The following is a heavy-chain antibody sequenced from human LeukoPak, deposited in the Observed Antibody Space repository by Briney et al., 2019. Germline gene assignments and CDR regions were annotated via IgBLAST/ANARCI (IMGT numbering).Heavy chain of an antibody. J-gene: IGHJ6*03. Sequence: PGGSLRLSCAASGFTFSSYGMNWVRQAPGKGLEWVSTISGSGTSTYYADSVKGRFTISRDNSKNTLYLQMNSLRAEDTAVYYCAKVGKAARIIGTTSRYYYYYMDVWGEGTTVTISS. CDR3: AKVGKAARIIGTTSRYYYYYMDV. D-gene: IGHD1-20*01. V-gene: IGHV3-23*01. CDR2: ISGSGTST. CDR1: GFTFSSYG.